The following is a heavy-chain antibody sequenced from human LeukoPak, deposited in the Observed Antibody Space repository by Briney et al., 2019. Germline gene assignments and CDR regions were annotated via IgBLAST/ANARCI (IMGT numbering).Heavy chain of an antibody. CDR1: GYTFTSYY. Sequence: GASVKVSCKASGYTFTSYYMHWERQAPGQGLEWMGIINPSGGSTSYAQKFQGRVTMTRDTSTSTVYMELSSLRSEDTAVYYCARGSSSGYYIEYFQHWGQGTLVTVSS. V-gene: IGHV1-46*01. J-gene: IGHJ1*01. CDR2: INPSGGST. D-gene: IGHD3-22*01. CDR3: ARGSSSGYYIEYFQH.